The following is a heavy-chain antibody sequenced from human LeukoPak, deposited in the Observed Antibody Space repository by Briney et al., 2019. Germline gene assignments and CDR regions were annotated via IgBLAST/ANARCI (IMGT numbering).Heavy chain of an antibody. V-gene: IGHV3-23*01. CDR3: ARVPKYCSGGSCYLDAFDI. CDR1: GFTFSSYA. CDR2: ISGSGGST. J-gene: IGHJ3*02. Sequence: GGSLRLSCAASGFTFSSYAMSWVRQAPGKGLEWVSAISGSGGSTYYADSVKGRFTISRDNSKNTLYLQMNSLRAEDTAVYYCARVPKYCSGGSCYLDAFDIWGQGTMVTVSS. D-gene: IGHD2-15*01.